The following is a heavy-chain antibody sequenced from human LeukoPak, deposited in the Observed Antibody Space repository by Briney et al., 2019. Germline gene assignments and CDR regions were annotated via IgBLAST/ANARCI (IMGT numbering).Heavy chain of an antibody. J-gene: IGHJ4*02. V-gene: IGHV3-48*01. CDR3: ARDLSGPSVY. CDR1: GFTFSSYS. CDR2: ISSSSSTI. D-gene: IGHD2-15*01. Sequence: GGSLRLSCAASGFTFSSYSMNWVRQAPGKGLEWVSYISSSSSTIYYADSVKGRFTISRDNAENSLYLQMNSLRAEDTAIYYCARDLSGPSVYWGQGTLVTVSS.